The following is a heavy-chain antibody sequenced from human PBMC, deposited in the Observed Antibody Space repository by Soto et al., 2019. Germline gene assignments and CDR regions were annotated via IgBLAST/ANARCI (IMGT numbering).Heavy chain of an antibody. CDR1: GFIFSTSGSAFSRYA. J-gene: IGHJ4*02. V-gene: IGHV3-23*01. Sequence: QPGGSLRLSCAASGFIFSTSGSAFSRYAMTWVRQTPGKALEWVSSISGSGVRTYYSDSVRGRFTISRDNSKDRLYLEMNSVRAEDTAVYYCATPAYDYWGQGTLVTVSS. D-gene: IGHD3-16*01. CDR2: ISGSGVRT. CDR3: ATPAYDY.